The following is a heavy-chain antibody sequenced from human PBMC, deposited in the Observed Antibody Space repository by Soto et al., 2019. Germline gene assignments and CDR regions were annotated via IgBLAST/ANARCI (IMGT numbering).Heavy chain of an antibody. D-gene: IGHD2-21*01. CDR2: ISTYNGNT. V-gene: IGHV1-18*04. CDR3: ARMIASSLDY. Sequence: QVQLVQSGAEMKKPGASVKVSCKASGYSFSLYDISWVRQAPGQGLEWMGWISTYNGNTKYAQKFQDRVTFTTDTSTSTAYMEVTSLGSDDTAVYYCARMIASSLDYWGQGTLVTVSS. CDR1: GYSFSLYD. J-gene: IGHJ4*02.